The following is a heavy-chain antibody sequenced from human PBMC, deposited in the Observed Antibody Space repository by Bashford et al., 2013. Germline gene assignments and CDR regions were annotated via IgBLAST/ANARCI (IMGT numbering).Heavy chain of an antibody. D-gene: IGHD5-18*01. V-gene: IGHV4-34*01. CDR2: INHSGST. CDR1: GGSFSGYY. Sequence: SETLSLTCAVYGGSFSGYYWSWIRQPPGKGLEWIGEINHSGSTNYNPSLKSRVTMSVDTSKNQFSLKLSSVTAADTAVYYCARDGSRIQLWSDAFDIWGQGTMVTVSS. J-gene: IGHJ3*02. CDR3: ARDGSRIQLWSDAFDI.